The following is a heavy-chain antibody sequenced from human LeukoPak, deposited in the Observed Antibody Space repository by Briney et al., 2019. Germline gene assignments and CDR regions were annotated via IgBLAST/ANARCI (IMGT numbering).Heavy chain of an antibody. CDR1: GDSVSSNLAT. D-gene: IGHD6-19*01. CDR3: ARARSALFDS. V-gene: IGHV6-1*01. Sequence: PQTLSLTCAISGDSVSSNLATWNWVRQSPSRGLEWLGRTYYRSKWSYDYSLSLKSQITITPDTSKNQFSLHLNSVTPEDTAVYYCARARSALFDSWGQGTLVTVSS. CDR2: TYYRSKWSY. J-gene: IGHJ4*02.